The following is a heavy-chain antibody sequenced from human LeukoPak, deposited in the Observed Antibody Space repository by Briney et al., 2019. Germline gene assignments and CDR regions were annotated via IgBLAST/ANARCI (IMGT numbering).Heavy chain of an antibody. V-gene: IGHV3-48*04. CDR2: ISSSSSTI. J-gene: IGHJ4*02. CDR3: ARDFGGGY. CDR1: GYTLTELS. D-gene: IGHD2-15*01. Sequence: SCKVSGYTLTELSMNWVRQAPGKGLEWVSYISSSSSTIYYADSVKGRFTISRDNAKNSLYLQMNSLRAEDTAVYYCARDFGGGYWGQGTLVTVSS.